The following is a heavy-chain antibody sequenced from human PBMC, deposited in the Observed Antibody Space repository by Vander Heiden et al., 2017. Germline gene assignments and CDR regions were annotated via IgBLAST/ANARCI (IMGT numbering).Heavy chain of an antibody. V-gene: IGHV3-15*01. CDR3: TTVFHHLITMIVQARAP. Sequence: EVQLVESGGGLVKPGGSLRLSCAASGFTFSNAWMSWVRQAPGKGLEWVGRIKSKTDGGTTDYAAPVKGRFTISRDDSKNTLYLQMNSLKTEDTAVYYCTTVFHHLITMIVQARAPWGQGTLVTVSS. J-gene: IGHJ5*02. CDR1: GFTFSNAW. CDR2: IKSKTDGGTT. D-gene: IGHD3-22*01.